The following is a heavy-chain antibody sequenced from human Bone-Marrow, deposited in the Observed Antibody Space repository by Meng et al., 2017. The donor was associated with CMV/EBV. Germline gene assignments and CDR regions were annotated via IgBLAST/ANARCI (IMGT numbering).Heavy chain of an antibody. J-gene: IGHJ4*02. V-gene: IGHV4-39*07. Sequence: SETLSLTCTVPGGSISSGSYYWGWIRQPPGKGLELIGSIYYSGSTYHNPSLKSRVTMSIDASKNLFSLKLRSVTAADTAVYYCARDRCSSASCYTPSYYFDYWGQGTLVTVSS. D-gene: IGHD2-2*02. CDR3: ARDRCSSASCYTPSYYFDY. CDR2: IYYSGST. CDR1: GGSISSGSYY.